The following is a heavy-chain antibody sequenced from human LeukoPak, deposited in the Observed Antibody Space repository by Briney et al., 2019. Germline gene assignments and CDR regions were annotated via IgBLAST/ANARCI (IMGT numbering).Heavy chain of an antibody. CDR2: ISGSGDSA. V-gene: IGHV3-23*01. Sequence: GGSLGLSCAASGFTFSSYAMTWVRQAPGKGLEWVSAISGSGDSAFYADSVKGRFTISRDNSKKTLYLQMNSLRAEDTAAYYCAKTRGYCSGGSCYSDYWGQGTLVTVSS. D-gene: IGHD2-15*01. J-gene: IGHJ4*02. CDR1: GFTFSSYA. CDR3: AKTRGYCSGGSCYSDY.